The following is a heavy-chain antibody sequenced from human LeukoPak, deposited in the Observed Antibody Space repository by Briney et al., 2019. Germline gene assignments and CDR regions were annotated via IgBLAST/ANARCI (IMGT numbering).Heavy chain of an antibody. CDR3: ARLLVRGVTFDY. V-gene: IGHV3-21*01. CDR2: ISSSSSYI. CDR1: GFTFSSYS. Sequence: PGGSLRLSCAASGFTFSSYSMNWVRQAPGKGLEWVSSISSSSSYIYYADSVKGRFTISRDNAKNSLYLQMNSLRAEDTAVYYCARLLVRGVTFDYWGQGTLVTVSS. J-gene: IGHJ4*02. D-gene: IGHD3-10*01.